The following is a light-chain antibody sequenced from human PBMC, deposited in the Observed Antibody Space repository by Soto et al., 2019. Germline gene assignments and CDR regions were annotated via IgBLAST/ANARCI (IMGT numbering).Light chain of an antibody. CDR3: QQYYMGWT. V-gene: IGKV1-33*01. J-gene: IGKJ1*01. Sequence: DIQMTQSPSSLSASVGDRVTISCQASQDINTYLNWYQQKPGKAPNLLIYDSFNLETGVPSRFSGSGSGTEFTLSISGLQPDDFGTYYCQQYYMGWTFGQGTRVDIK. CDR2: DSF. CDR1: QDINTY.